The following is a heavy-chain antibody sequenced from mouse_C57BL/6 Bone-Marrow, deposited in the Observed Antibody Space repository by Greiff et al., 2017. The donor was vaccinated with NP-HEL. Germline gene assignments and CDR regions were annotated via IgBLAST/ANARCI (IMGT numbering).Heavy chain of an antibody. CDR3: ARRDYYGSDGDFDY. CDR1: GYTFTSYG. J-gene: IGHJ2*01. V-gene: IGHV1-81*01. D-gene: IGHD1-1*01. Sequence: QVQLQQSGAELARPGASVKLSCKASGYTFTSYGISWVKQRTGQGLEWIGEIYPRSGNTYYNEKFKGKATLTADKSSSTAYMELRSLTSEDSAVYFCARRDYYGSDGDFDYWGQGTTLTVSS. CDR2: IYPRSGNT.